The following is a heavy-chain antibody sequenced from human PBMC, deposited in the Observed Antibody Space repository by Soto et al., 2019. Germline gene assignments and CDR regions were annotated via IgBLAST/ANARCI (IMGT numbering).Heavy chain of an antibody. CDR2: IRSKAYGGTT. CDR1: GFTFGDYA. J-gene: IGHJ6*02. D-gene: IGHD5-12*01. Sequence: PGGSLRLSCTASGFTFGDYAMSWFRQAPGKGLEWVGFIRSKAYGGTTEYAASVKGRFTISRDDSKSIAYLQMNSLKTEDTAVYYCTRDLGGIVATISLLYYGMDVWGQGTTVTVSS. V-gene: IGHV3-49*03. CDR3: TRDLGGIVATISLLYYGMDV.